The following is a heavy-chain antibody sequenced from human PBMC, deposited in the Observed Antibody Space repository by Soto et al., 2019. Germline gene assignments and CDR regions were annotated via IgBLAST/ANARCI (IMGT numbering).Heavy chain of an antibody. V-gene: IGHV1-18*01. CDR1: GYTFSRYG. CDR2: ISAYNGNT. D-gene: IGHD6-6*01. Sequence: ASVKVSCKASGYTFSRYGIMWVRQAPGQGLEWMGWISAYNGNTNSAEKLRGRLTMTTDASTTTAYMELSRLRSDDTAVYYCARSRGSSSYYYGMDVWGQGTAVTVSS. CDR3: ARSRGSSSYYYGMDV. J-gene: IGHJ6*02.